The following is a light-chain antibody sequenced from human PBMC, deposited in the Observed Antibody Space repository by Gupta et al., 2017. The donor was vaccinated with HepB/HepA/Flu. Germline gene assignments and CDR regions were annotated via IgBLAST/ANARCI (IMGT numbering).Light chain of an antibody. Sequence: QSVLTQPPSVSAAPGQKVTIPCSGSSSNIGNNYVSWYQQRPGTAPKLLIYDNNKRPSGIPDRFSGSKSGTSATLGITGLQTGDEADYYCGTWDSSLSAYVFGTGTKVTVL. CDR3: GTWDSSLSAYV. CDR2: DNN. J-gene: IGLJ1*01. V-gene: IGLV1-51*01. CDR1: SSNIGNNY.